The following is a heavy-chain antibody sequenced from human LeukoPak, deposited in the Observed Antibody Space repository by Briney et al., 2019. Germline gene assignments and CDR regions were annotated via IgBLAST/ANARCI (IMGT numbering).Heavy chain of an antibody. Sequence: GASVKVSCKASGYTFTSYGISWVRQAPGQGLEWMGWISAYNGNTNYAQKFQGRVTMTKDTSTSTAYMELRSLRSDDTAVYYCARVWWELLTRGWFDPWGQGTLVTVSS. V-gene: IGHV1-18*01. D-gene: IGHD1-26*01. J-gene: IGHJ5*02. CDR1: GYTFTSYG. CDR2: ISAYNGNT. CDR3: ARVWWELLTRGWFDP.